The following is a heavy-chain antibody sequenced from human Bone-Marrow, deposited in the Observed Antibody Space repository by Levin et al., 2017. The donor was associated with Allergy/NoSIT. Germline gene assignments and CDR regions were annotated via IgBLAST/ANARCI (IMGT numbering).Heavy chain of an antibody. Sequence: GGSLRLSCSASGFSLSDHPMNWVRQAPGKGLEWVSHISIKRNILLYAESVQGRFTISTDDTRNLLHLQMNSLTVEDTAVYYCARDRECVGDCYSAFETWGQGTMVTVSS. CDR3: ARDRECVGDCYSAFET. J-gene: IGHJ3*01. CDR1: GFSLSDHP. CDR2: ISIKRNIL. D-gene: IGHD2-21*01. V-gene: IGHV3-21*01.